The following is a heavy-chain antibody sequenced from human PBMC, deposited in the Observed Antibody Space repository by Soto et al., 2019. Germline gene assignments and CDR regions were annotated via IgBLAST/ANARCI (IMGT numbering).Heavy chain of an antibody. V-gene: IGHV1-69*13. CDR2: IIPIFGTA. D-gene: IGHD1-7*01. Sequence: ASLKVSCESSGESVSSYAGNCVRQAPGQGLEWMGGIIPIFGTANYAQKFQGRVTITADESTSTAYMELRSLRSEDRAVYYCAGGTGTTVDYWGQVTLVNVSS. CDR1: GESVSSYA. J-gene: IGHJ4*02. CDR3: AGGTGTTVDY.